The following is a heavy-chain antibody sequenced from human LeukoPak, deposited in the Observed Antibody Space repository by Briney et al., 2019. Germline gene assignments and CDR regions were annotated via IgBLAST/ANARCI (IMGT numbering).Heavy chain of an antibody. J-gene: IGHJ4*02. CDR1: GFTFDDYA. D-gene: IGHD4-23*01. CDR2: ISYDGSNK. V-gene: IGHV3-30-3*01. Sequence: GGSLRLSCAASGFTFDDYAMHWVRQAPGKGLEWVAVISYDGSNKYYADSVKGRFTISRDNSKNTLYLQMNSLRAEDTAVYYCARDEPDYGGNSGDVFDYWGQGTLVTVSS. CDR3: ARDEPDYGGNSGDVFDY.